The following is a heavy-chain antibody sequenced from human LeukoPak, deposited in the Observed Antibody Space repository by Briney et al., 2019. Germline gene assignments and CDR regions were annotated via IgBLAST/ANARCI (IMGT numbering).Heavy chain of an antibody. CDR1: GFTFTTYS. J-gene: IGHJ5*01. V-gene: IGHV3-48*04. Sequence: PGGSLRLSCGASGFTFTTYSMNWVRQAPGRGLQWVAYIRWSGDTIYYADSVKGRFTISRDNAKNSLFLQMNSLRAEDTAVYYFAREPPRTSSSWYLGSWGQGTLVTVSS. D-gene: IGHD6-13*01. CDR2: IRWSGDTI. CDR3: AREPPRTSSSWYLGS.